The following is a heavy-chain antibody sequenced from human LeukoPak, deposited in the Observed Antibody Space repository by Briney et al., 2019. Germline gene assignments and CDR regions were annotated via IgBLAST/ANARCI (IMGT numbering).Heavy chain of an antibody. CDR3: ARTGYSSGWYFDY. Sequence: SETLSLTCTVSGGSISGSSYYWGWIRQPPGKGLEWIGSIYYSGSTNYNPSLKSRVTISVDTSKNQFSLKLSSVTAADTAVYYCARTGYSSGWYFDYWGQGTLVTVSS. V-gene: IGHV4-39*07. CDR1: GGSISGSSYY. CDR2: IYYSGST. J-gene: IGHJ4*02. D-gene: IGHD6-19*01.